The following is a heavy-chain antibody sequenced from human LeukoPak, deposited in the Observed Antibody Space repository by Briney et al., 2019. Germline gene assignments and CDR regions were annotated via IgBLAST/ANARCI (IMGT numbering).Heavy chain of an antibody. V-gene: IGHV4-38-2*02. D-gene: IGHD3-16*02. CDR2: IYHSGST. Sequence: SETLSLTCTVSGYSISSGYYWGWIRQPPGKGLEWIGSIYHSGSTYYNPSLKSRVTISVDTSKNQFSLKLSSVTAADTAVYYCARAKFHLSYAFDIWGQGTMVTVSS. CDR3: ARAKFHLSYAFDI. J-gene: IGHJ3*02. CDR1: GYSISSGYY.